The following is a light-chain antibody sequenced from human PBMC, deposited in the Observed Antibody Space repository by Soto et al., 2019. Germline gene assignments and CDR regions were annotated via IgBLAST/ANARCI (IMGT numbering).Light chain of an antibody. CDR1: KTVRNN. J-gene: IGKJ1*01. CDR2: GAS. CDR3: QQYNSWPWT. Sequence: EIVMTQSPATLSVSPGETATLFCRASKTVRNNLAWYQQRPGQAPRLLMYGASTRAIYIPARFSGSGSGTEFTLTISSLQSEDFAVYHCQQYNSWPWTFGQGTKVDIK. V-gene: IGKV3-15*01.